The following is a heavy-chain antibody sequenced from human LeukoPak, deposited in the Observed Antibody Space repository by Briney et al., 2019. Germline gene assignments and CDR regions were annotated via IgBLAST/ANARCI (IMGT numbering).Heavy chain of an antibody. CDR2: MNPNSGNT. CDR3: ARGSVVIFPYSSPYYFDY. V-gene: IGHV1-8*03. D-gene: IGHD6-6*01. Sequence: ALVKVSCKASGYTFTSYDINWVRQATGQGLEWMGWMNPNSGNTGYAQKFQGRVTITRNTSISTAYMELSSLRSEDTAVYYCARGSVVIFPYSSPYYFDYWGQGTLVTVSS. J-gene: IGHJ4*02. CDR1: GYTFTSYD.